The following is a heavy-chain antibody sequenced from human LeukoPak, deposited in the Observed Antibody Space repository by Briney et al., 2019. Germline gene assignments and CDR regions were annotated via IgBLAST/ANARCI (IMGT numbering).Heavy chain of an antibody. CDR2: ISSSGSTI. Sequence: GGSLRLSCAASGFTFSDYYMSWIRQAPGKGLEWVSYISSSGSTIYYADPVKGRFTISRDNAKNSLYLQMNSLRAEGTAVYYCATAKGATSKIDIWGQGTMVTVSS. V-gene: IGHV3-11*04. D-gene: IGHD1-26*01. CDR3: ATAKGATSKIDI. J-gene: IGHJ3*02. CDR1: GFTFSDYY.